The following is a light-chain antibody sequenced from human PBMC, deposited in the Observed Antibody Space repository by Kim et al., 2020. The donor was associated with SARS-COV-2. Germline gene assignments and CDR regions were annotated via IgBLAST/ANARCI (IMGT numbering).Light chain of an antibody. V-gene: IGKV4-1*01. CDR3: QQYYTTPHT. Sequence: DIVMTQSPDSLPVSLGERATINCKSSQSVLFSSNNQNCLAWYQQKPGQPPKLLIYWASTRESGVPDRFSGSRSGTDFTLTISSLQAEDVAVYYCQQYYTTPHTFGGGTKVDIK. CDR1: QSVLFSSNNQNC. J-gene: IGKJ4*01. CDR2: WAS.